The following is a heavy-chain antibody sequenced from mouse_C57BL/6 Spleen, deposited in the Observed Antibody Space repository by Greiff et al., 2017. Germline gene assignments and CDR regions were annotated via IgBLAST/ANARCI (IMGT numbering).Heavy chain of an antibody. D-gene: IGHD1-1*01. CDR2: ILPGSGST. V-gene: IGHV1-9*01. CDR1: GYTFTGYW. Sequence: QVQLQQSGAELMKPGASVKLSCKATGYTFTGYWIEWVKQRPGHGLEWIGEILPGSGSTNSNEKFKGKATFTADKSSNTAYMQLSSLTTEYSAIYYCAHYYDSGGYFDVWGTGTTVTVSS. J-gene: IGHJ1*03. CDR3: AHYYDSGGYFDV.